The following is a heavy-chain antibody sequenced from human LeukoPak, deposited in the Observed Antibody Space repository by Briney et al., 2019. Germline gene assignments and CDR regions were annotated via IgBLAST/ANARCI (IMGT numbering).Heavy chain of an antibody. CDR2: IIPIFGTA. CDR3: ARAPRLRGYSQAGLFDY. D-gene: IGHD5-18*01. J-gene: IGHJ4*02. Sequence: ASVKVSCKASGGTFSSYAISWVRQAPGQGLEWMGGIIPIFGTANYAQKFQGRVTITADESTSTAYMGLSSLRSEDTAVYYCARAPRLRGYSQAGLFDYWGQGTLVTVSS. CDR1: GGTFSSYA. V-gene: IGHV1-69*13.